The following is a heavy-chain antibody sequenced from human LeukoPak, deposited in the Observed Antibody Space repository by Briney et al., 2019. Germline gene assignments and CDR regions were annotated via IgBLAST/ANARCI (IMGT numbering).Heavy chain of an antibody. J-gene: IGHJ5*02. CDR2: INPNSGGT. CDR1: GCTFTGYY. CDR3: ARDPGSDNWFDP. D-gene: IGHD3-10*01. V-gene: IGHV1-2*02. Sequence: ASVKVSCKASGCTFTGYYMHWVRQAPGQGLEWMGWINPNSGGTNYAQKFQGRVTMTRDTSISTAYMELSRLRSDDTAVYYCARDPGSDNWFDPWGQGTLVTVSS.